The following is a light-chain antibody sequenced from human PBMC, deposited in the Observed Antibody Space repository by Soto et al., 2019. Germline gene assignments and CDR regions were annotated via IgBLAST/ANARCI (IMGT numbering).Light chain of an antibody. J-gene: IGLJ2*01. CDR1: SSNIGAGYD. CDR3: QSYDSSLREV. CDR2: GNS. Sequence: QSVLPQPPSVSGAPGQRGTLSCTGSSSNIGAGYDVHWYQQLPGTAPKLLIYGNSNRPSGVPDRFSGSKSGTSASLAITGLQAEDEGDYYCQSYDSSLREVFGGGTKLTVL. V-gene: IGLV1-40*01.